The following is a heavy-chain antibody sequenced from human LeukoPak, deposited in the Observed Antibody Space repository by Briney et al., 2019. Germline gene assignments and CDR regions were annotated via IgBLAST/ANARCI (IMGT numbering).Heavy chain of an antibody. CDR3: ARGYSSSWYNR. J-gene: IGHJ5*02. CDR2: INHSGST. Sequence: PSETLSLTCAVYGGSFSGYYWSWIRQPPGKGLEWIGEINHSGSTNYNPSLKSRVTISVDTSKNQFSLKLSSVTAADTAVYYCARGYSSSWYNRWGQGTLVTASS. CDR1: GGSFSGYY. D-gene: IGHD6-13*01. V-gene: IGHV4-34*01.